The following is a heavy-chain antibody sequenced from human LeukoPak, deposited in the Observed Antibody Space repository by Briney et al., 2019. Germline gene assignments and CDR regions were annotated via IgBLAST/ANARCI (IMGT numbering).Heavy chain of an antibody. CDR2: IERDGSST. CDR1: GFIFSRHW. V-gene: IGHV3-74*01. D-gene: IGHD1-26*01. Sequence: GGSLRLSCAASGFIFSRHWMHWVRQAPGKGLVWVSRIERDGSSTFYADSVKGRFTISRDNAKNTLYLQMNSLRVEDTAVYYCARKHRDEGATVDHWGQGTLVTVSS. CDR3: ARKHRDEGATVDH. J-gene: IGHJ4*02.